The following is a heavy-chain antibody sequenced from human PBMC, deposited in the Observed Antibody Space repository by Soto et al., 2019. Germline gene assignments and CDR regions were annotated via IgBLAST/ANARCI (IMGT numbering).Heavy chain of an antibody. CDR1: GFTFSSYG. V-gene: IGHV3-30*18. CDR2: ISYDGTDK. J-gene: IGHJ6*02. CDR3: VKERYAQLWLEDYGMDV. Sequence: QVQLVESGGGVVQPGRSLRLSCAASGFTFSSYGIHWVRQAPGKGLEWVALISYDGTDKYYADSVKGRFTISRDNSKNTLCLKMSSLGPEDSAVYYCVKERYAQLWLEDYGMDVWGQGTTVSV. D-gene: IGHD5-18*01.